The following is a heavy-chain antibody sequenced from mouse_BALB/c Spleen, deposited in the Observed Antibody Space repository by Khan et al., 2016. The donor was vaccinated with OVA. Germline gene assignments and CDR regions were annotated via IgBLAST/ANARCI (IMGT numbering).Heavy chain of an antibody. J-gene: IGHJ1*01. Sequence: EVQLQESGPGLVKPSQSLALTCTVSGSSIPSDYAWNWIRQFPGSKLEWMGYIRNSGHTSYNPSLKSRITITRDTSKNQFFLQLNSVTTEDTATYYCARDGNWYFDDWGAGTTVTVSS. CDR2: IRNSGHT. CDR1: GSSIPSDYA. CDR3: ARDGNWYFDD. D-gene: IGHD2-1*01. V-gene: IGHV3-2*02.